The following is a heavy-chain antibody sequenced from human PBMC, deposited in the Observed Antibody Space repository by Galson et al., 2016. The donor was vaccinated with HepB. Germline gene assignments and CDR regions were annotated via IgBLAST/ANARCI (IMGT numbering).Heavy chain of an antibody. CDR2: VFHSGNT. CDR3: ARLVPPGWFDP. CDR1: GYSVSSGYY. D-gene: IGHD1-26*01. Sequence: SETLSLTCTVSGYSVSSGYYWGWFRQPPGKGLEWIANVFHSGNTYYSPSLKSRVITSVDTSKNQFSLRLSSVTAADTAVYYCARLVPPGWFDPWGQGTLVTVSS. J-gene: IGHJ5*02. V-gene: IGHV4-38-2*02.